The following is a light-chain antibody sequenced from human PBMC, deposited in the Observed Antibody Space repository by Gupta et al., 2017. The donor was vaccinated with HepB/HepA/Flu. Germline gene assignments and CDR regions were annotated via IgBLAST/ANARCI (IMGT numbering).Light chain of an antibody. J-gene: IGKJ5*01. CDR1: QRLSSY. Sequence: EIVLTQSPATLSLSPGERATLSCRASQRLSSYFAWYQQKPGQAPRLLIYDASNRAPGIPARFSGSGSGTDVTLTISSLEPEEFAVYYCQQRSNWPSTFGQGTRLEIK. CDR3: QQRSNWPST. CDR2: DAS. V-gene: IGKV3-11*01.